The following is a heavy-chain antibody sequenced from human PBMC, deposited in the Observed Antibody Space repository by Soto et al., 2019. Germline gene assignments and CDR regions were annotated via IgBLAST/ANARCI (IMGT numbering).Heavy chain of an antibody. V-gene: IGHV3-30*18. CDR1: GFTFSSYG. CDR2: ISYDESNK. CDR3: AKTPSVGYDRVGLLDY. D-gene: IGHD3-22*01. Sequence: QVQLVESGGGVVQPGRSLRLSWAASGFTFSSYGMHWVRQAPGEGLEWVAVISYDESNKYYADSVKGRFTISRDNTKNTLYLQMNSLRAEDTAVYYCAKTPSVGYDRVGLLDYWGQGTLVTVSS. J-gene: IGHJ4*02.